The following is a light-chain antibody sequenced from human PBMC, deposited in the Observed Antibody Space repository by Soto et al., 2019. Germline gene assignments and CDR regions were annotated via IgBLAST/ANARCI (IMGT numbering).Light chain of an antibody. CDR2: EVS. CDR1: SSDIGGYNY. J-gene: IGLJ1*01. Sequence: QSVLTQPASVSGSPGQSITISCTGTSSDIGGYNYVSWYQQHPGKAPKLMIYEVSNRPSGVSNRFPGSKSGNTASLTISGLQAEDEANYFCFSFTTDWTHVFGTGTKVTVL. V-gene: IGLV2-14*01. CDR3: FSFTTDWTHV.